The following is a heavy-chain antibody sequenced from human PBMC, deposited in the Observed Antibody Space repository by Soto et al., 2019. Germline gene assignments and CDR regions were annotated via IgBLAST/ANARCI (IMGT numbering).Heavy chain of an antibody. CDR3: ARGGVTWFDY. CDR2: INHSGST. D-gene: IGHD2-21*02. J-gene: IGHJ4*02. CDR1: GGSFSGYY. V-gene: IGHV4-34*09. Sequence: SETLSLTCAVYGGSFSGYYWSWIRQPPGKGLEWIGEINHSGSTNYNPSLKSRVTISVDTSKNQFSLKLSSVTAADTAVYYCARGGVTWFDYWGQGTLVTVSS.